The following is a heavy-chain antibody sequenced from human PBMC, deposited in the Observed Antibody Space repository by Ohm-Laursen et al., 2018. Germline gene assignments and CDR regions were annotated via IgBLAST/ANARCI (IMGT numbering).Heavy chain of an antibody. V-gene: IGHV1-46*01. J-gene: IGHJ4*02. CDR3: ARRGAAMVKVGFDY. D-gene: IGHD5-18*01. Sequence: GSSVKASCNASGYTFTSYYMHWVRQAPGQGLEWMGIINPSGGSTSYAQKFQGRVTMTRDTSTSTVYMELSSLRSEDTAVYYCARRGAAMVKVGFDYWGQGTLVTVSS. CDR2: INPSGGST. CDR1: GYTFTSYY.